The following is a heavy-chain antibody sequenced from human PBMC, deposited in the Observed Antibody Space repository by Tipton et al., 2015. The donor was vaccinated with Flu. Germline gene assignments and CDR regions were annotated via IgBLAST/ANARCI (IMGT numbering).Heavy chain of an antibody. CDR2: ISSSGSTK. V-gene: IGHV3-48*03. CDR1: GFTFSSYE. D-gene: IGHD3-16*01. J-gene: IGHJ4*02. Sequence: VQLVQSGGGLVQPGGSLRLSCVASGFTFSSYEMNWVRQAPGKGLEWVSYISSSGSTKYYADSVKGRFTISRDNAKNSLYLQMNSLRAEDTAVYYCARGFIRLCDYWGQGTLVTVSS. CDR3: ARGFIRLCDY.